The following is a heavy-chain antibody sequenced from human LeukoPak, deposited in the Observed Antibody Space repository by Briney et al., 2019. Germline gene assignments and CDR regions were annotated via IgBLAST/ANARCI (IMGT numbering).Heavy chain of an antibody. J-gene: IGHJ4*02. CDR1: GYTFTGYY. CDR2: INPNSGGT. D-gene: IGHD3-10*01. Sequence: ASVKVSCKASGYTFTGYYMHWVRQAPGQGLEWMGWINPNSGGTNYAQKFQGRVTMTRDTSISTAYMELSRLRSEDTAVYYCARATPLITMVRGVIITRYFDYWGQGTLVTVSS. CDR3: ARATPLITMVRGVIITRYFDY. V-gene: IGHV1-2*02.